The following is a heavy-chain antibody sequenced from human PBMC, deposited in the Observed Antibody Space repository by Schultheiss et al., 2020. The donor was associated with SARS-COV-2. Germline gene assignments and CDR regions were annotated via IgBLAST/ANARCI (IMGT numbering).Heavy chain of an antibody. J-gene: IGHJ2*01. D-gene: IGHD1-7*01. V-gene: IGHV4-61*08. CDR3: ARESEGTNWYFDL. Sequence: SQTLSLTCTVSGGSISSGGYYWSWIRQPPGKGLEWIGEINHSGSTNYNPSLKSRVTISVDTSKNQFSLKLSSVTAADTAVYYCARESEGTNWYFDLWGRGTLVTVSS. CDR1: GGSISSGGYY. CDR2: INHSGST.